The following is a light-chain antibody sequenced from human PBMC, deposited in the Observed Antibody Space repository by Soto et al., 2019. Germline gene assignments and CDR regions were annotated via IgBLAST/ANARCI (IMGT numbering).Light chain of an antibody. Sequence: EVVLTQSPATLSLSPGDRAALSCKASQSVHNFLAWYQQKPGQAPRLLIYGASSRATGIPARFSGSGSGTDFTLTISSLEPEDFAVYYCQQRRTFGQGTKVDIK. CDR3: QQRRT. V-gene: IGKV3-11*01. CDR1: QSVHNF. J-gene: IGKJ1*01. CDR2: GAS.